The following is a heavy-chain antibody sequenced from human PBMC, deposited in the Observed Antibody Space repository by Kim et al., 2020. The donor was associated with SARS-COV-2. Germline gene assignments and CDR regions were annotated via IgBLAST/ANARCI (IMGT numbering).Heavy chain of an antibody. CDR1: GFTFSSYA. CDR3: AKIVTMVRGVIGWFDP. J-gene: IGHJ5*02. V-gene: IGHV3-23*01. Sequence: VGSLRLSCAASGFTFSSYAMSWVRQAPGKGLEWVSAISGSGGSTYYADSVKGRFTISRDNSKNTLYLQMNSLRAEDTAVYYCAKIVTMVRGVIGWFDPWGQGTLVTVSS. CDR2: ISGSGGST. D-gene: IGHD3-10*01.